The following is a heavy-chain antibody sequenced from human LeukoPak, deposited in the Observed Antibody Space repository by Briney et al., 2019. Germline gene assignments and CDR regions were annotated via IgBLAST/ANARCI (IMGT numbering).Heavy chain of an antibody. D-gene: IGHD2-2*01. V-gene: IGHV5-51*01. Sequence: GESLKISCKGSGYNFITYWIAWVRQMPGKGPEWMGIIYPGDSDTRYSPSFQGQVTISADKSISTAYLQWSSLKASDTAMYYCARRDGYCSSTSCYADYYYGMDVWGQGTTVTVSS. CDR3: ARRDGYCSSTSCYADYYYGMDV. CDR1: GYNFITYW. CDR2: IYPGDSDT. J-gene: IGHJ6*02.